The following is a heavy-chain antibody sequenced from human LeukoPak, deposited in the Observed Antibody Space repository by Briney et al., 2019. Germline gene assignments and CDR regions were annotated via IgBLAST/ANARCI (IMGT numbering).Heavy chain of an antibody. Sequence: PGGSLRLSCAASGFTFSSYWMSWVRQAPGKGLEWVANIKQDGSEKYYVDSVKGRFTISRDNSKNTLYLQMNSLRAEDTAVYYCAAHHGELGYFDYWGQGTLVTVSS. D-gene: IGHD1-26*01. CDR3: AAHHGELGYFDY. V-gene: IGHV3-7*02. CDR2: IKQDGSEK. J-gene: IGHJ4*02. CDR1: GFTFSSYW.